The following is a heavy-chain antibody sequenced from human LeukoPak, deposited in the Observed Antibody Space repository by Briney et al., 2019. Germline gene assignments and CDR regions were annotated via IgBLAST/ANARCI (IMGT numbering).Heavy chain of an antibody. V-gene: IGHV3-74*01. CDR1: GFTFSRNW. Sequence: GGSLRLPCAASGFTFSRNWMHWVRQATGKGLVWVSRISSDGSSTTYADSVKGRFIISRDNAKKTLYLQMSSLRVEDTAVYYCVRESEYFDWLLDYWGQGTLVTVSS. CDR3: VRESEYFDWLLDY. D-gene: IGHD3-9*01. CDR2: ISSDGSST. J-gene: IGHJ4*02.